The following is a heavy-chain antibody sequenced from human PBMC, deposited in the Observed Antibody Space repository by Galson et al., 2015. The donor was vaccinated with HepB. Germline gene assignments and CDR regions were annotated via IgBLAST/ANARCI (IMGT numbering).Heavy chain of an antibody. V-gene: IGHV3-11*05. Sequence: SLRLSCAASGFNFSDYYMSWIRQAPGKGLEWVSYIRSRSRHTNYADSVKGRFTISRDNAKSSLYLQMNSLRAEDTAVYYCARDLTGYSSTWRRYWFFDLWGRGTLVTVSS. CDR3: ARDLTGYSSTWRRYWFFDL. CDR2: IRSRSRHT. D-gene: IGHD6-13*01. J-gene: IGHJ2*01. CDR1: GFNFSDYY.